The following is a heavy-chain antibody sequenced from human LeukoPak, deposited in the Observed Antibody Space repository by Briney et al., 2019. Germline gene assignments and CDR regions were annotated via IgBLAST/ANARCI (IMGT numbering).Heavy chain of an antibody. Sequence: GASVKVSCKASGYTFTSYAMNWVRQAPGQGLEWMGWINTNTGNPTYAQGFTGRFVFSLDTSVSTAYLQISSLKAEDTAVYYCARGGYSSPSYYYYMDVWGKGTTVTVSS. CDR3: ARGGYSSPSYYYYMDV. CDR1: GYTFTSYA. V-gene: IGHV7-4-1*02. J-gene: IGHJ6*03. CDR2: INTNTGNP. D-gene: IGHD5-18*01.